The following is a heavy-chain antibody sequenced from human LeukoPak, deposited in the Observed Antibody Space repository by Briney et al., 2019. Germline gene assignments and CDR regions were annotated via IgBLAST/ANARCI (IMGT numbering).Heavy chain of an antibody. D-gene: IGHD1-7*01. CDR2: FDPEDGET. J-gene: IGHJ1*01. CDR1: GYTLTELS. V-gene: IGHV1-24*01. CDR3: ARAMRRELMLVY. Sequence: GASVKVSCKVSGYTLTELSMHWVRQAPGKGLEWMGGFDPEDGETIYAQNFQSRVTITADTSTTTVHMELSSLRSDDTAVYYCARAMRRELMLVYWGQGTLVTVPS.